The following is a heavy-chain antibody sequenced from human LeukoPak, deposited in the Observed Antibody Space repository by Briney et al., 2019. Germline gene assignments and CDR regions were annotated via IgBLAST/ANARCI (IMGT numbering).Heavy chain of an antibody. CDR3: VAPDAFDI. CDR1: GFTFSSYG. J-gene: IGHJ3*02. Sequence: GGSLRLSCAASGFTFSSYGMHWVRQAPGKGLEWVAVISYDGSNKYYADPVKGRFTISRDNSKNTLYLQMNSLRAEDTAVYYCVAPDAFDIWGQGTMVTVSS. CDR2: ISYDGSNK. V-gene: IGHV3-30*03.